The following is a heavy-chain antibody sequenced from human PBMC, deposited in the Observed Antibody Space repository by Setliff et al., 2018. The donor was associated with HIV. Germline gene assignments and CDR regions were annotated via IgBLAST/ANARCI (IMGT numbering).Heavy chain of an antibody. CDR1: GDSFTGYY. D-gene: IGHD3-10*01. V-gene: IGHV4-4*07. J-gene: IGHJ2*01. CDR2: IYTNGAT. CDR3: AKDRGQCFDL. Sequence: SETLSLSCSVSGDSFTGYYWNWIRQSAGKGLEWIGRIYTNGATSYNPFLRSRVTMSVDTSKKQLSLRLTSVSAADTAVYYCAKDRGQCFDLWGRGTLVTVSS.